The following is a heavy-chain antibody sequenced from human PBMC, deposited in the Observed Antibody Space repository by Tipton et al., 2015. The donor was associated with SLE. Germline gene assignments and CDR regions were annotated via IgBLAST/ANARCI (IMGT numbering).Heavy chain of an antibody. CDR2: INHSGST. D-gene: IGHD6-19*01. V-gene: IGHV4-30-2*05. CDR1: GGSISSSSYY. J-gene: IGHJ3*02. CDR3: ARERVAVDVTFDI. Sequence: TLSLTCAVYGGSISSSSYYWSWIRQPPGKGLEWIGEINHSGSTYNNPSLKSRVTISVDTSKNQFSLKLSSVTAADTAVYYCARERVAVDVTFDIWGQGTMVTVSS.